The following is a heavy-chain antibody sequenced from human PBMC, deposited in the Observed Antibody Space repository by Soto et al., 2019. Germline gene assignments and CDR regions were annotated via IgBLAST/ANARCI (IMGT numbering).Heavy chain of an antibody. CDR3: ARDLGGWPDY. CDR2: INAGNGNT. Sequence: QVQLVQSGAEVKKPGASVKVSCKASGYTFTSYAMHWVRQAPGQRLEWMGWINAGNGNTKYSQKFQVRVTITKDTSATTAYMELGRLRSEDTAVYYCARDLGGWPDYWGQGTLVTVSS. V-gene: IGHV1-3*01. D-gene: IGHD2-15*01. J-gene: IGHJ4*02. CDR1: GYTFTSYA.